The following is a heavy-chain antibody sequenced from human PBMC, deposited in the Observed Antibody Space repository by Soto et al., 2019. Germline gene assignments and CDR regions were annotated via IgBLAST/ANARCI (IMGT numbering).Heavy chain of an antibody. CDR3: VRAGYHAHRGLLDY. CDR2: IYYSGST. J-gene: IGHJ4*02. V-gene: IGHV4-31*03. Sequence: SETLSLSCTVSGGSISRGGYYLSWIRQHPGKGLEWIGYIYYSGSTYYNPSLKSRVTISVDTSKNQFSLKLSSVTAADTAVYYCVRAGYHAHRGLLDYWGQGTFDIGSS. D-gene: IGHD2-2*01. CDR1: GGSISRGGYY.